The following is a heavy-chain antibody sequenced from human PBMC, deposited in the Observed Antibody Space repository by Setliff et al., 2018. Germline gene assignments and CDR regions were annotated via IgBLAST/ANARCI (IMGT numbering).Heavy chain of an antibody. Sequence: LSLTCTVSGGSITDENSWWAWIRQPAGKRPEWLGLIYIRGGTDYNPSLKSRVTISLDTSRNQFSLNLTSVTAADTAVYYCAVDHVTNIAESGYGYTRIDPWGQGIPVT. D-gene: IGHD6-19*01. J-gene: IGHJ5*02. CDR1: GGSITDENSW. V-gene: IGHV4-61*02. CDR2: IYIRGGT. CDR3: AVDHVTNIAESGYGYTRIDP.